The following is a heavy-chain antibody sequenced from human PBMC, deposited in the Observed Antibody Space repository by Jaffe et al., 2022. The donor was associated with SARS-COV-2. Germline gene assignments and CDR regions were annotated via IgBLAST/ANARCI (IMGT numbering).Heavy chain of an antibody. CDR2: IYHDGGT. V-gene: IGHV4-4*02. D-gene: IGHD1-1*01. CDR3: ARGGSGDRIDY. J-gene: IGHJ4*02. CDR1: GDSISSSDW. Sequence: QVQLRESGPGLVKPSGTLSLTCAVSGDSISSSDWWSWVRQPPGKGLEWIGEIYHDGGTNYNPSLKSRLNISIDKSNNQFSLKMTSVAAADTAIYYCARGGSGDRIDYWGPGILVTVSS.